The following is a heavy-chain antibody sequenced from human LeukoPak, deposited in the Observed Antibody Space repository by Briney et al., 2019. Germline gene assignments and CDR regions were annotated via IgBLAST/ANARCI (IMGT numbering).Heavy chain of an antibody. Sequence: PGGSLRLSCAASGFTFSSYWMSWVRQAPGKGLEWAANIKQDGSEKYYVDSVKGRFTISRDNAKNSLYLQMNSLRAEDTAVYYCARDGGGSTSVYYYYGMDVWGQGTTVTVSS. CDR3: ARDGGGSTSVYYYYGMDV. CDR1: GFTFSSYW. J-gene: IGHJ6*02. V-gene: IGHV3-7*01. CDR2: IKQDGSEK. D-gene: IGHD2-2*01.